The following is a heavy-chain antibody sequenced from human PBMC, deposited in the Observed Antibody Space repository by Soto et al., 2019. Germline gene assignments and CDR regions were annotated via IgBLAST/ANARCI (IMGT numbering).Heavy chain of an antibody. CDR3: ATRNYGTDAFDI. D-gene: IGHD4-4*01. V-gene: IGHV1-24*01. J-gene: IGHJ3*02. Sequence: VASVKVSCKVSGYTLTELSMHWVRQAPGKGLEWMGGFDPEDGETIYAQKFQGRVTMTEDTSTDTAYMELSSLRSEDTAVYYCATRNYGTDAFDIWGQGTMVTVSS. CDR1: GYTLTELS. CDR2: FDPEDGET.